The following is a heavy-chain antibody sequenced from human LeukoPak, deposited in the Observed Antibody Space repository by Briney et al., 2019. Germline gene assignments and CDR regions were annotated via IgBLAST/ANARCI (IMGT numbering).Heavy chain of an antibody. CDR1: GYTFTGYY. CDR2: IKPKSGGT. V-gene: IGHV1-2*02. J-gene: IGHJ5*02. CDR3: ARADYGDSRDEYNWFDP. Sequence: GPLKVSCKASGYTFTGYYMNWVRQAPGQGLEWMGWIKPKSGGTKYAQKFQGRVTMTRDTSISTAYMELRRLRSDDTAVYYCARADYGDSRDEYNWFDPWGQGTLVTVSS. D-gene: IGHD4-17*01.